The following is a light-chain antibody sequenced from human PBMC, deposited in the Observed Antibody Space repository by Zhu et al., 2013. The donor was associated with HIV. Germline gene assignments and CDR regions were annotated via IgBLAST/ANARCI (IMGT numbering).Light chain of an antibody. V-gene: IGKV1-9*01. J-gene: IGKJ2*01. CDR3: QQYYNYPYN. Sequence: IQLTQSPSSLSASVGDRVTITCRASQGISTYLAWYQQKAGKAPKLLIYAASTLQSGVPSRFSGSGSGTDFTLTINSLQPEDAATYYCQQYYNYPYNFGQGTKLEIK. CDR2: AAS. CDR1: QGISTY.